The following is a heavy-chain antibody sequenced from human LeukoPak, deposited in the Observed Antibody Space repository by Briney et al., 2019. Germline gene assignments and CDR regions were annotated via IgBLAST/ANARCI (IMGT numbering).Heavy chain of an antibody. CDR3: AHGLRLLWFGKQENGFDP. Sequence: SGPTLVHPTQPLTLTYTFSGFSLSTSGVGVGWIRQPPVKALEWLALIYRDEDKRYRPTLTSRPTNTKDTYKHQVVITMTNMDPVDTATYYCAHGLRLLWFGKQENGFDPWGQGTLVTVSS. CDR1: GFSLSTSGVG. CDR2: IYRDEDK. D-gene: IGHD3-10*01. V-gene: IGHV2-5*02. J-gene: IGHJ5*02.